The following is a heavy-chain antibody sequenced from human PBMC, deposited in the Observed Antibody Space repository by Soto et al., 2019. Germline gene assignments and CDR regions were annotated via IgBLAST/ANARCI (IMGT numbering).Heavy chain of an antibody. CDR1: GFTFSNVW. D-gene: IGHD1-26*01. V-gene: IGHV3-15*07. J-gene: IGHJ4*02. CDR3: TTETYSGSSFDY. Sequence: GGSLRLSCAASGFTFSNVWMNWVRQAPGKGLEWVGRIKTKADVGTTDYAAPVKGRFTISRDDSKNTLYLQMNSLKTEDTAVYYCTTETYSGSSFDYWGQGTLVTVSS. CDR2: IKTKADVGTT.